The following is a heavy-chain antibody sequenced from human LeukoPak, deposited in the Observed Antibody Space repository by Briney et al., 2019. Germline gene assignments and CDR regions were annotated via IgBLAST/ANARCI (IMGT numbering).Heavy chain of an antibody. CDR1: GYTLTGYY. CDR2: INPDSGGT. D-gene: IGHD6-13*01. J-gene: IGHJ4*02. V-gene: IGHV1-2*02. Sequence: ASVKVSCKASGYTLTGYYMHWVRQAPGQGLEWMGWINPDSGGTKYAQKFQGRVTMTRDTSISTAYMELSRLRSDDTAVYYCARGSSSWYKYFFDYWGQGTPVTVSS. CDR3: ARGSSSWYKYFFDY.